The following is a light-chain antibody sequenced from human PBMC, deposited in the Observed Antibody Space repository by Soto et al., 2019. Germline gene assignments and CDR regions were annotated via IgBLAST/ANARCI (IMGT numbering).Light chain of an antibody. CDR3: QQYNNWPPIT. J-gene: IGKJ5*01. V-gene: IGKV3-15*01. Sequence: VLTQSPATLSLSPGERATLCCRSSQSVSSYLAWYQQNPGQAPRLLIYDTSTRATGIPARFSGSGSGTEFTLTISSLQSEDFAVYYCQQYNNWPPITFGQGTRLEIK. CDR1: QSVSSY. CDR2: DTS.